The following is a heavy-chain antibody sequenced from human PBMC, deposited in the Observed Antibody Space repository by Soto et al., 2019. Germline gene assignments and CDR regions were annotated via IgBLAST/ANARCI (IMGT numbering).Heavy chain of an antibody. CDR2: IDPSDSYT. V-gene: IGHV5-10-1*01. J-gene: IGHJ6*02. CDR3: ARHAHYVNYYYYYGMDV. D-gene: IGHD4-17*01. CDR1: GYSFTSYW. Sequence: RGESLKISCKGSGYSFTSYWISWVRQMPGKGLEWMGRIDPSDSYTNYSPSFQGHVTISADKSISTAYLQWSSLKASDTAMYYCARHAHYVNYYYYYGMDVWGQGTTVTVSS.